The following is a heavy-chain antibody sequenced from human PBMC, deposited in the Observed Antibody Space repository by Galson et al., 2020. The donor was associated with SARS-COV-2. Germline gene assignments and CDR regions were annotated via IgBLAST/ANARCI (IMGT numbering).Heavy chain of an antibody. CDR2: LYHTGTT. J-gene: IGHJ4*02. D-gene: IGHD6-6*01. CDR1: GGSVSSGSYY. V-gene: IGHV4-61*01. Sequence: SETLSLTCTVSGGSVSSGSYYWSWNRQPPGKGLEWIGYLYHTGTTNYNPSLNSRVTISVETPKNQFSLRLASVTAADTAVYYCARDRLVGGSDYWGQGILVTVSS. CDR3: ARDRLVGGSDY.